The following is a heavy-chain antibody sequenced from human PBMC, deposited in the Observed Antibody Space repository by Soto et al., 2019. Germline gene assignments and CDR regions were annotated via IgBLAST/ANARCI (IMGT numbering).Heavy chain of an antibody. V-gene: IGHV4-61*01. Sequence: SETLSLTCTVSGGSVSSGSYYWSWIRQPPGKGLEWIGYIYYSGSTNYNPSLKSRVTISLHTSMNQFSLKLSSVTAADRAVYYCARAHYGSGSYYNGGYYYYGMDVWGQGTTVTVSS. D-gene: IGHD3-10*01. CDR2: IYYSGST. CDR3: ARAHYGSGSYYNGGYYYYGMDV. CDR1: GGSVSSGSYY. J-gene: IGHJ6*02.